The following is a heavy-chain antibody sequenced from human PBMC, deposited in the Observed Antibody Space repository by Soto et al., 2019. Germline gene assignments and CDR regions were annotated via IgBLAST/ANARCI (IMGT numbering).Heavy chain of an antibody. CDR2: IYYSGST. J-gene: IGHJ3*02. Sequence: SETLSLTCTVSGGSISSGDYYWSWIRQPPGKGLEWIGYIYYSGSTYYNPSLKSRVTISVDTSRNQFSLKLSSVTAADTAVYYCARVSGYYAGDAFDIWGQGTMVTVSS. D-gene: IGHD3-22*01. CDR1: GGSISSGDYY. V-gene: IGHV4-30-4*01. CDR3: ARVSGYYAGDAFDI.